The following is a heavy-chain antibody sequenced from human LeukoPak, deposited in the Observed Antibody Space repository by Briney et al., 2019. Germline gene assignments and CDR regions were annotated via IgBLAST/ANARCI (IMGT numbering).Heavy chain of an antibody. CDR2: IYTSGST. D-gene: IGHD3-10*01. V-gene: IGHV4-4*07. Sequence: SETLPLTCTVSSGSISSYYWSWIRQPAGKGLEWIGRIYTSGSTNYNPSLKSRVTMSVDTSKNQFSLKLSSVTAADTAVYYCARDDDAYGSGSYDYWGQGTLVTVSS. CDR3: ARDDDAYGSGSYDY. CDR1: SGSISSYY. J-gene: IGHJ4*02.